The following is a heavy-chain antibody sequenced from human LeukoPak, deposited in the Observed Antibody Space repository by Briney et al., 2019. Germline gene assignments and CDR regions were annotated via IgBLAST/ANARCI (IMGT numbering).Heavy chain of an antibody. CDR3: ARDRDIEGVAIPWFDP. CDR1: GYTFTSYG. J-gene: IGHJ5*02. CDR2: ISAYNGNT. V-gene: IGHV1-18*01. Sequence: ASVKVSCKASGYTFTSYGINWVRQAPGQGLEWMGWISAYNGNTNYAQKLQGRVTMTTDTSTSTAYMELRSLRSDDTAVYYCARDRDIEGVAIPWFDPWGQGTLVTVSS. D-gene: IGHD1-26*01.